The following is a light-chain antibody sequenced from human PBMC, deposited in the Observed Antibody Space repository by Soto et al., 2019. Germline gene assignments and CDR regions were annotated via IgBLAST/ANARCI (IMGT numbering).Light chain of an antibody. V-gene: IGLV3-21*01. CDR1: NIGSES. J-gene: IGLJ3*02. CDR2: YDS. CDR3: QVWATNVV. Sequence: SYVLTQPPSVSVAPEKTATITCGGNNIGSESVHWYQQRPGQAPVLVISYDSDRPSGIPERFSGSNSGNTATLTISRVEAGDEADYYCQVWATNVVFGGGTKLTVL.